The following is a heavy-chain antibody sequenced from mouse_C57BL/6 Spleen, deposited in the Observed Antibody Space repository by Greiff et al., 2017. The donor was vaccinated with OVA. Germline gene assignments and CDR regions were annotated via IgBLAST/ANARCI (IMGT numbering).Heavy chain of an antibody. J-gene: IGHJ1*03. CDR2: IDPETGGT. D-gene: IGHD4-1*01. Sequence: QVQLKQSGAELVRPGASVTLSCKASGYTFTDYEMHWVKQTPVHGLEWIGAIDPETGGTAYNQKFKGKAILTADKSSSTAYMELRSLTSEDSAVYYCTRDEAGRGYFDVWGTGTTVTVSS. CDR3: TRDEAGRGYFDV. CDR1: GYTFTDYE. V-gene: IGHV1-15*01.